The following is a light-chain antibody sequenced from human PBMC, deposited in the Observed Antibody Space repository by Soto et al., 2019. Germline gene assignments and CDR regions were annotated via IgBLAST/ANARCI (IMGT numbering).Light chain of an antibody. Sequence: GLTHSAGTLSLYPGERATLSCRASQSVSNYLAWYQQKPGQAPRLLIHDASNRAPGIPDRFSGSGSGTDFTLTISRLEPEDSAVYYCQQYGGSPSITFGQGTRLEIK. CDR1: QSVSNY. V-gene: IGKV3-20*01. CDR3: QQYGGSPSIT. CDR2: DAS. J-gene: IGKJ5*01.